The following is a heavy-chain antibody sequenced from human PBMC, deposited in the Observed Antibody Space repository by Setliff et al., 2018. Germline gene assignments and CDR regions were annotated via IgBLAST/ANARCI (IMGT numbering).Heavy chain of an antibody. J-gene: IGHJ4*02. D-gene: IGHD7-27*01. Sequence: SETLSLTCNVSGASVSSHYWDWIRQPPGKGLEWIGFISYSGNTYYNPSLKSRVTMSVDTSKNQFSLNLSSVTAADTAVYYCARTGTYRYFDYWGQGALVTVSS. V-gene: IGHV4-59*04. CDR3: ARTGTYRYFDY. CDR1: GASVSSHY. CDR2: ISYSGNT.